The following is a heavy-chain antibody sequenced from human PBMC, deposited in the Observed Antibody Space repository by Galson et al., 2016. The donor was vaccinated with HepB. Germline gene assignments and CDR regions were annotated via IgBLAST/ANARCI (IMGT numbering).Heavy chain of an antibody. J-gene: IGHJ6*02. Sequence: PALVKPTQTLTLTCTFSGFSLTSGRMCVTWIRQPPGKALEWLARIDGDDDTYYNRSLRARLTISKDTSKNQVVLTMINMDPVDTGTYYCARSPSDFFYNYGMDVWGQGTTVSVS. V-gene: IGHV2-70*11. CDR1: GFSLTSGRMC. CDR2: IDGDDDT. D-gene: IGHD3/OR15-3a*01. CDR3: ARSPSDFFYNYGMDV.